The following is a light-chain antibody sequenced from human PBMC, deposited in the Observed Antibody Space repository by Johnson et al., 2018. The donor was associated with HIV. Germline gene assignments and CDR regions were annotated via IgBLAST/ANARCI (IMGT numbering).Light chain of an antibody. Sequence: QSVLTQPPSVSAATGQKVTISCSGSSSTIGSNYVSWYQLLPGTPPKLLIYENNKRPSGIPDRFSGSKSGTSATLGITGLQTGDEADYYCGTWDSSLGYVFGTGTKVTVL. CDR1: SSTIGSNY. V-gene: IGLV1-51*02. CDR2: ENN. J-gene: IGLJ1*01. CDR3: GTWDSSLGYV.